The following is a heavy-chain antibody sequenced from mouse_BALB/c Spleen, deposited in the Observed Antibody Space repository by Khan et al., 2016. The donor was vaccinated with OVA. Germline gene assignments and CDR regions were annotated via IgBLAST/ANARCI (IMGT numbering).Heavy chain of an antibody. CDR1: GYTFADYN. V-gene: IGHV1S29*02. CDR2: IFPNNGGA. Sequence: VQLKQSGPELVKPGASVKISCKASGYTFADYNMDWVKQSLGKSLEWIGYIFPNNGGAGYNQKFKTTATLTVDISSNTAYMELRSLTSEDSAVYFCARAGHGSFAYWGQGTLVTVSA. CDR3: ARAGHGSFAY. D-gene: IGHD1-2*01. J-gene: IGHJ3*01.